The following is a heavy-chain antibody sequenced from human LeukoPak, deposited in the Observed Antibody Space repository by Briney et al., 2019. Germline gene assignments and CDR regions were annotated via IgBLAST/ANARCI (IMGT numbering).Heavy chain of an antibody. D-gene: IGHD3-10*01. V-gene: IGHV4-30-2*01. J-gene: IGHJ5*02. CDR3: ARELWFANAPGSWLDP. CDR2: IFHTGST. Sequence: SETLSLTCAVSGDSISGGAFSWSWIRQPPGQGLEWIGYIFHTGSTFYNPSLKSRVTISVDNFKNQFSLRLTSVTAADTAVYYCARELWFANAPGSWLDPWGQGTLVTVSS. CDR1: GDSISGGAFS.